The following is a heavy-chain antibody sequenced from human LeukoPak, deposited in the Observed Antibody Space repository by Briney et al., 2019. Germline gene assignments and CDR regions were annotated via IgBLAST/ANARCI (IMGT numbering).Heavy chain of an antibody. Sequence: TLSLTCTVSGGSISSGGYYWSWIRQHPGKGLEWIGYIYYSGSTYYNPSLKSRVTISVDTSKNQFSLKLSSVTAADTAVYYCARVCPYGGNSEDAFDIWGQGTMVTVSS. V-gene: IGHV4-31*03. CDR3: ARVCPYGGNSEDAFDI. D-gene: IGHD4-23*01. CDR1: GGSISSGGYY. J-gene: IGHJ3*02. CDR2: IYYSGST.